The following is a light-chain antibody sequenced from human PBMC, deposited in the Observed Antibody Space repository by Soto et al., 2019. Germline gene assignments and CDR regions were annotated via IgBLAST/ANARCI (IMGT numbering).Light chain of an antibody. CDR1: QTISND. CDR2: GAS. J-gene: IGKJ4*01. Sequence: EVVMTQSPATVSVSPGEGVTLSCRASQTISNDLAWYQQKPGQAPRLLIYGASTRATGVPARFSGGGSGTEFTLTISSLLSEDFAFYYCQQNNKWPPVTFGGGTKVDIK. CDR3: QQNNKWPPVT. V-gene: IGKV3-15*01.